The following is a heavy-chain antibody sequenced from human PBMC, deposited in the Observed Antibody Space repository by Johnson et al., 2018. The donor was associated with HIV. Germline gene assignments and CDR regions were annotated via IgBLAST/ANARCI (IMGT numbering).Heavy chain of an antibody. J-gene: IGHJ3*02. V-gene: IGHV3-30*01. Sequence: QVQLVESGGHVVRPGGSLRLSCAASGFPFDHYDMSWVRQVPGKGLASVAVISYAGSNKYYAASVKGRFTISRDNSKNTLYGQMNSLRAEDTAVYYCARAGGWDVFEIWGQGTMVTVSS. CDR2: ISYAGSNK. CDR1: GFPFDHYD. CDR3: ARAGGWDVFEI. D-gene: IGHD1-26*01.